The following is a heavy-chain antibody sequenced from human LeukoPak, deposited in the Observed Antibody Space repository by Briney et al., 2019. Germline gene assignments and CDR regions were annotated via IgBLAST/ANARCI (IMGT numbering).Heavy chain of an antibody. CDR3: ARQGAYYYHPFDS. J-gene: IGHJ4*02. CDR2: IYDSGSA. Sequence: PSETLSLTCTVSGGSISSSSYYWGWIRQPPGRGLEWIGTIYDSGSAYYNPSLKSRVTVSVDTSKNQFSLRLSSVTAADTAVYYCARQGAYYYHPFDSWGQGTLATVSS. D-gene: IGHD3-22*01. CDR1: GGSISSSSYY. V-gene: IGHV4-39*01.